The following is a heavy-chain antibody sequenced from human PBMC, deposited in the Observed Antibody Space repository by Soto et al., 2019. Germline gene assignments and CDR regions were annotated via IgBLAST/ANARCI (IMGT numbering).Heavy chain of an antibody. CDR3: ARSGHNSGFFYYDY. CDR2: INWNDDK. CDR1: GFSLSSTGVG. D-gene: IGHD3-22*01. Sequence: QITLKESGPTLVKVTQTVTLTCTFSGFSLSSTGVGVGWIRQPPGKALEGLALINWNDDKRYNPSLKSRLTIPKDTYKNQVVLTMTNMDPVDTATYYCARSGHNSGFFYYDYWGQGTLVTVSS. J-gene: IGHJ4*02. V-gene: IGHV2-5*01.